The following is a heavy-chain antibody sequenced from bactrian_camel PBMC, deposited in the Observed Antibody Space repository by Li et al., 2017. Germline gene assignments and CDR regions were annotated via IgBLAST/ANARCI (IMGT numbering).Heavy chain of an antibody. CDR2: ISTDGST. J-gene: IGHJ6*01. CDR1: GFTSNSCG. CDR3: TKDTTYYSGGYYYDSFGY. V-gene: IGHV3S53*01. Sequence: VQLVESGGGLVQPGGSLRLSCTAPGFTSNSCGMDWYRQAAGKQREWVSSISTDGSTSYSDSVKGRFTISKDKAKDTVYLQMNSLKPEDTALYYCTKDTTYYSGGYYYDSFGYWGQGTQVTVS. D-gene: IGHD2*01.